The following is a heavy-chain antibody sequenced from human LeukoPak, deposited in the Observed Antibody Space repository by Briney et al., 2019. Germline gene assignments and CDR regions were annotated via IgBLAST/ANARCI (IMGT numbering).Heavy chain of an antibody. Sequence: GGSLRLSCAASGFTFDDYAMHWVRQAPGKGLEWVSGISWNSGVIGYADSVKGRFTISRDNAKNSLYLQMNSLRAEDTAVYYCARHVVAVGFDYWGQGTLVTVSS. CDR3: ARHVVAVGFDY. D-gene: IGHD3-22*01. CDR1: GFTFDDYA. V-gene: IGHV3-9*01. J-gene: IGHJ4*02. CDR2: ISWNSGVI.